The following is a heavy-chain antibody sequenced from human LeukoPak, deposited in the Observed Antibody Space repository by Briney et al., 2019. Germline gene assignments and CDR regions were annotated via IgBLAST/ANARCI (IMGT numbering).Heavy chain of an antibody. CDR1: GGSISSGGYY. CDR3: ARGIVVVRARPNWFDP. D-gene: IGHD2-2*01. J-gene: IGHJ5*02. CDR2: IYYSGST. V-gene: IGHV4-31*03. Sequence: SQTLSLTCTVSGGSISSGGYYWSRIRQHPGKGLEWIGYIYYSGSTYYNPSLKSRVTISVDTSKNQFSLKLSSVTAADTAVYYCARGIVVVRARPNWFDPWGQGTLVTVSS.